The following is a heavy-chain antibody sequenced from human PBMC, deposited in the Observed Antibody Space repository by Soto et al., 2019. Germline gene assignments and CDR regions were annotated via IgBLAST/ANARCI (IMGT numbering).Heavy chain of an antibody. D-gene: IGHD3-16*02. CDR1: GFTFSSYD. Sequence: GGSLRLSCAASGFTFSSYDMHWVRQATGKGLEWVSAIGTAGDTYYPGSVKGRFTISRENAKHSLYLQMNSLRAGDTAVYYCARSRYDYIWGSYRYLFDYWGQGTLVTVSS. CDR3: ARSRYDYIWGSYRYLFDY. CDR2: IGTAGDT. V-gene: IGHV3-13*01. J-gene: IGHJ4*02.